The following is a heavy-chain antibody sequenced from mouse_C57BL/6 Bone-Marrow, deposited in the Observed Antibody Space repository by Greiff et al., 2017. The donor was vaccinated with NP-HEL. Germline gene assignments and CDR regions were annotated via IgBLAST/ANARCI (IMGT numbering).Heavy chain of an antibody. V-gene: IGHV1-69*01. CDR1: GYTFTSYW. D-gene: IGHD4-1*01. CDR2: IDPSDSYT. J-gene: IGHJ2*01. CDR3: ARGANWDVDY. Sequence: VQLQQPGAELVMPGASVKLSCKASGYTFTSYWMHWVKQRPGQGLEWIGEIDPSDSYTNYNQKFKGKSTLTVDKSSSTAYMQLSRLTSEDSAVYYCARGANWDVDYWGQGTTLTVSS.